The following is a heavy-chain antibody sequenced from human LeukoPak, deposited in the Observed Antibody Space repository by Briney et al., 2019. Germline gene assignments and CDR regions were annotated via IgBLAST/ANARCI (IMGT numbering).Heavy chain of an antibody. V-gene: IGHV3-30*02. CDR1: GFTFSGYG. J-gene: IGHJ2*01. CDR2: IRYDGSTK. D-gene: IGHD2-2*01. CDR3: AKDLVYCSSTCCYDDWYCEL. Sequence: PGGSLRLPCAASGFTFSGYGMHWVRQAPGKGLEWVAFIRYDGSTKYYVDTVKGQFTISRDNSKNTLYLQMNSLRAEDTAAYYCAKDLVYCSSTCCYDDWYCELWGRGTLVTVSS.